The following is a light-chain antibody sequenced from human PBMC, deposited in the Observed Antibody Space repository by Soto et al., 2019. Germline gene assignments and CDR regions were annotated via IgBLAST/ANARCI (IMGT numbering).Light chain of an antibody. J-gene: IGLJ2*01. CDR1: SSNIGTNT. V-gene: IGLV1-44*01. Sequence: QAVVTQPPSASGTPGQRVTISCSGSSSNIGTNTVNWYQHLPGTAPKLLIYNNNQRPSGVPDRFSGSKSGTSASLAISGLQSEDEADYYCAAWDDSLNGVLFGGGTKVTVL. CDR2: NNN. CDR3: AAWDDSLNGVL.